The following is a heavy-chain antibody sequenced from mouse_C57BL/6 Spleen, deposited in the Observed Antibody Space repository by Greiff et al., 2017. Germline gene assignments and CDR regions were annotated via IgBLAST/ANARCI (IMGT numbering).Heavy chain of an antibody. J-gene: IGHJ4*01. CDR2: IYPGDGDT. D-gene: IGHD1-1*01. Sequence: VQLQQSGAELVKPGASVKISCKASGYAFSSYWMNWVKQRPGKGLEWIGQIYPGDGDTNYNGKFKGKATLTADKSSSTAYMQLSSLTSEDSAVYFCERSGYYGSSPYAMDYWGQGTSVTVSS. CDR3: ERSGYYGSSPYAMDY. CDR1: GYAFSSYW. V-gene: IGHV1-80*01.